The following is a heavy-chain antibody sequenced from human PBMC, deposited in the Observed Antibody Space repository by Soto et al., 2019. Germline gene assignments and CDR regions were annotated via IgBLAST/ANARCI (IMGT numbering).Heavy chain of an antibody. CDR3: ARGSCSSASCYTGDY. CDR1: GDTIGSYY. Sequence: SETLSLTCTVSGDTIGSYYLSWIRQPPGKGLEWIGYIYFTGSTNYNPSLKSRVTISVDTSKNQFSPKLSSVTAADTAVYYCARGSCSSASCYTGDYWGQGTLVTVYS. J-gene: IGHJ4*02. CDR2: IYFTGST. D-gene: IGHD2-2*02. V-gene: IGHV4-59*01.